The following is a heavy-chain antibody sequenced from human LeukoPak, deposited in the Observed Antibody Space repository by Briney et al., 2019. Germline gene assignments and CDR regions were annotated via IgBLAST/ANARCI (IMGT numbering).Heavy chain of an antibody. CDR3: ARQKGYGSGSYHATNWFDP. D-gene: IGHD3-10*01. Sequence: SVKVSCKASGGTFSSYTISWVRQAPGQGLEWMGRIIPILGIANYAQKFQGRVTITADKSTSTAYMELRSLRSDDTAVYYCARQKGYGSGSYHATNWFDPWGQGTLVTVSS. CDR2: IIPILGIA. CDR1: GGTFSSYT. J-gene: IGHJ5*02. V-gene: IGHV1-69*02.